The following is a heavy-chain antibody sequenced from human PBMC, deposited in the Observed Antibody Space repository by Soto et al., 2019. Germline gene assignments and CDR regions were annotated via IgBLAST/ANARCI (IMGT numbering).Heavy chain of an antibody. Sequence: SLTLSLTCVISGDSVSSNSAAWNWIRQSPSRGLEWLGRTYYRSKWNTDSAVSVKNRITITPDTSKNQFSLQLDSVTPEDTAVYYCAGQPRATLVLYGLDVWCQGTTVT. CDR2: TYYRSKWNT. CDR1: GDSVSSNSAA. J-gene: IGHJ6*02. CDR3: AGQPRATLVLYGLDV. D-gene: IGHD2-8*02. V-gene: IGHV6-1*01.